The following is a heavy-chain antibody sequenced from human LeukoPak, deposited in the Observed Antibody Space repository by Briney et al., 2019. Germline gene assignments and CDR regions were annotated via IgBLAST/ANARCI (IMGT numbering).Heavy chain of an antibody. J-gene: IGHJ3*02. D-gene: IGHD3-3*01. CDR2: ISGSGGST. CDR1: GFTFSSYA. Sequence: GGSLRLSCAASGFTFSSYAMSWVRQALGRGLEGVSAISGSGGSTYYADSVKGRFTISRDNSKNTLYLQMNSLRAEDTAVYYCAKGYDFWSGYYHDDAFDIWGQGTMVTVSS. V-gene: IGHV3-23*01. CDR3: AKGYDFWSGYYHDDAFDI.